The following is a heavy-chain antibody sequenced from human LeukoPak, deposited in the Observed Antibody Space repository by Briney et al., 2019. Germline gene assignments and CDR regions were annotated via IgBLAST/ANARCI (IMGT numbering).Heavy chain of an antibody. CDR2: INPSSGGT. CDR1: GYTFIGYS. Sequence: ASVKVSCKTSGYTFIGYSMHWVRQAPGRGLEWMGRINPSSGGTNYAQKFQDRVTMTRDTSISTAYMELSRLTSDDTAVYYCASHIVTAIHDYWGQGTLVTVFS. CDR3: ASHIVTAIHDY. V-gene: IGHV1-2*06. J-gene: IGHJ4*02. D-gene: IGHD2-21*02.